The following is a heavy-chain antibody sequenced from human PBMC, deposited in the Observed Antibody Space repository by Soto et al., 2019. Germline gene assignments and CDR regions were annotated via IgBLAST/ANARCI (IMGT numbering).Heavy chain of an antibody. V-gene: IGHV3-15*07. J-gene: IGHJ4*02. CDR3: ANKRRGEQWLVQPLDY. CDR1: GFTFSNAW. Sequence: GGSLRLSCAASGFTFSNAWMNWVRQAPGKGLEWVGRIKSKTDGGTTDYAAPVKGRFTISRDDSKNTLYLQMNSLRAEDTAVYYCANKRRGEQWLVQPLDYWGQGTLVTVSS. CDR2: IKSKTDGGTT. D-gene: IGHD6-19*01.